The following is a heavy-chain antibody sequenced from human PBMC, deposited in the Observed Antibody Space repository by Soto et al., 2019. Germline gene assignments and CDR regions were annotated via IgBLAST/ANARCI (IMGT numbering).Heavy chain of an antibody. J-gene: IGHJ4*02. Sequence: EVQLVDSVGGLVQPGGSLRLSCVVSGFTFSKYWRNWVCQAPGKGLEWVDNIKQDGSEKYYVDSVKGRFTISRDNAKNSLYLQMNNLTTEDPAVYYCVRAISLRFRIDFWGPGTLVTVSS. CDR1: GFTFSKYW. D-gene: IGHD3-10*01. CDR2: IKQDGSEK. CDR3: VRAISLRFRIDF. V-gene: IGHV3-7*04.